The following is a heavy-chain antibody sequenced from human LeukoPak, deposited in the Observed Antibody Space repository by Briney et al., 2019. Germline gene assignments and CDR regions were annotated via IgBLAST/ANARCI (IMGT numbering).Heavy chain of an antibody. CDR3: ARVNYYDSSGYYYYFDY. Sequence: SQTLSLTCTVSGGSISSGDYYWSWIRQPPGKGLEWIGYIYYSGSTYYNPSPKSRVTISVDKSKNQFSLKLSSVTAADTAVYYCARVNYYDSSGYYYYFDYWGQGTLVTVSS. V-gene: IGHV4-30-4*08. J-gene: IGHJ4*02. CDR2: IYYSGST. D-gene: IGHD3-22*01. CDR1: GGSISSGDYY.